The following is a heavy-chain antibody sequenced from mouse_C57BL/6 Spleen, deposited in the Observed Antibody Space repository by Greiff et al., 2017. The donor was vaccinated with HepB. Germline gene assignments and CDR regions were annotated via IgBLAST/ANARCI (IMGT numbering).Heavy chain of an antibody. Sequence: QVHVKQPGAELVRPGTSVKLSCKASGYTFTSYWMHWVKQRPGQGLEWIGVIDPSDSYTNYNQKFKGKATLTVDTSSSTAYMQLSSLTSEDSAVYYCARQLRLQEVDYWGQGTTLTVSS. D-gene: IGHD3-2*02. CDR1: GYTFTSYW. CDR3: ARQLRLQEVDY. V-gene: IGHV1-59*01. J-gene: IGHJ2*01. CDR2: IDPSDSYT.